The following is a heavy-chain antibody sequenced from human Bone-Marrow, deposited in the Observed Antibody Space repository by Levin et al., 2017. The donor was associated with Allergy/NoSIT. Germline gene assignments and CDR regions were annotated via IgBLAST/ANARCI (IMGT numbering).Heavy chain of an antibody. V-gene: IGHV1-24*01. J-gene: IGHJ4*02. CDR1: GYTLTELS. D-gene: IGHD3-3*01. Sequence: ASVKVSCKVSGYTLTELSMHWVRQAPGKGLEWMGGFDPEDGETIYAQKFQGRVTMTEDTSTDTAYMELSSLRSEDTAVYYCATLWVVFGVVTPPPKDYWGQGTLVTVSS. CDR2: FDPEDGET. CDR3: ATLWVVFGVVTPPPKDY.